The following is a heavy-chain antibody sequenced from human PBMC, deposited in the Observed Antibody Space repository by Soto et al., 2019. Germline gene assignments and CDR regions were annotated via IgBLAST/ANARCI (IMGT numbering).Heavy chain of an antibody. J-gene: IGHJ4*02. Sequence: GGTLRLSCAASGFTFSSYAMSWVRQAPGKGLEWVSAISGSGGSTYYADSVKGRFTISRDNSKNTLYLQMNSLRAEDTAVYYCAKSLTVFGGELLAFYFDYWGQGTLVTVYS. CDR1: GFTFSSYA. CDR2: ISGSGGST. V-gene: IGHV3-23*01. D-gene: IGHD1-26*01. CDR3: AKSLTVFGGELLAFYFDY.